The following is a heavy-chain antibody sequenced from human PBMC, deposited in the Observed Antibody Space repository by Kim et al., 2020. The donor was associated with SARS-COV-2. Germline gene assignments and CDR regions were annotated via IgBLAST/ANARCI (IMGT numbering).Heavy chain of an antibody. D-gene: IGHD1-26*01. Sequence: GGSLRLSCAASGFTFSSYEMNWVRQAPGKGLESVSYISSSGSTIYYADSVKGRFTISRDNAKNSLYLQMNSLRAEDTAVYYCARRRREWELLPYYFDYWGQGTLVTVSS. J-gene: IGHJ4*02. V-gene: IGHV3-48*03. CDR2: ISSSGSTI. CDR1: GFTFSSYE. CDR3: ARRRREWELLPYYFDY.